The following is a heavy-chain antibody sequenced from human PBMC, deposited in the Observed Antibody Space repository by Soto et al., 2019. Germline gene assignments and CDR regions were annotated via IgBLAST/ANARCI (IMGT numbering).Heavy chain of an antibody. CDR3: AGYSSSWPASFDY. J-gene: IGHJ4*02. CDR2: IKQDGSEK. CDR1: GFTFSSYW. V-gene: IGHV3-7*01. Sequence: PGGSLRLSCAASGFTFSSYWMSWVRQAPGRGLEWVANIKQDGSEKYYVDSVKGRFTISRDNAKNSLYLQMNSLRAEDTAVYYCAGYSSSWPASFDYWGQGTLVTVSS. D-gene: IGHD6-13*01.